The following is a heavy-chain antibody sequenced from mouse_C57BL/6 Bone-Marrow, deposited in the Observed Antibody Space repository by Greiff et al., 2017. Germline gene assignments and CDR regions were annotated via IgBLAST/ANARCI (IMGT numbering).Heavy chain of an antibody. J-gene: IGHJ4*01. CDR3: ARQGLRAMDY. V-gene: IGHV5-17*01. CDR1: GFTFSDYG. D-gene: IGHD3-3*01. Sequence: DVKLVESGGGLVKPGGSLKLSCAASGFTFSDYGMHWVRQAPEKGLEWVAYISSGSSTIYYADTVKGRFTISRDNAKNTLFLHMTSLRSEDTALYYCARQGLRAMDYWGQGTSVTVSS. CDR2: ISSGSSTI.